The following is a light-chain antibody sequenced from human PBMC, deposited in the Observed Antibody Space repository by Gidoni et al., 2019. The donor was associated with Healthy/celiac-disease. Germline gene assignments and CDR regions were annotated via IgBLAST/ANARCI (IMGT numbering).Light chain of an antibody. CDR2: AAY. CDR3: QQSYSTPSIT. CDR1: QSISSY. J-gene: IGKJ5*01. V-gene: IGKV1-39*01. Sequence: IQMTQCPSSLSASVGDRVTITCRASQSISSYLNWYQQKPGKAPKLLIYAAYSLQSGVPSRFSGSGSGTDFTLTISSLQPEDFATYYCQQSYSTPSITFGQGTRLEIK.